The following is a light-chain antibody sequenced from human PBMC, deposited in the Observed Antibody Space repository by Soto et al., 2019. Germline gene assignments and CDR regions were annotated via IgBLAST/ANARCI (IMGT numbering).Light chain of an antibody. CDR3: SSYAGSNNVV. CDR1: SSDVGGYNY. V-gene: IGLV2-8*01. Sequence: QSALTQPPSASGSPGQSVTISCTGTSSDVGGYNYVSWYQQHPGKAPKFLIYEVSKRPSGVPDRFSGSKSGNTASLTVSGLQPEDEADYYCSSYAGSNNVVFGGGTKVTVL. CDR2: EVS. J-gene: IGLJ2*01.